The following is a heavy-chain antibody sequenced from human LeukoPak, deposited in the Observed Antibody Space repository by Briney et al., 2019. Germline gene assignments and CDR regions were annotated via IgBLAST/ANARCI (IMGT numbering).Heavy chain of an antibody. V-gene: IGHV4-39*07. J-gene: IGHJ6*02. Sequence: SETLSLTCTVSGGSISNTNYYWAWIRQPPGRGLEWIGSIYYTGTTFDNPSLKSRVTLSVDTSKNQFSLRLTSVTAADTAFYYCARALVVPAAIYYYYGMDVWGQGTTVTVSS. CDR3: ARALVVPAAIYYYYGMDV. CDR1: GGSISNTNYY. CDR2: IYYTGTT. D-gene: IGHD2-2*01.